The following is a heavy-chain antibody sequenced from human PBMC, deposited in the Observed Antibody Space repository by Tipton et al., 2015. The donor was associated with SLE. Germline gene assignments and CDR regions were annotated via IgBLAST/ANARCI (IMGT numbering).Heavy chain of an antibody. CDR2: INYSGST. J-gene: IGHJ6*04. D-gene: IGHD2-15*01. Sequence: TLSLTCAVSSGPLTGFYCNWIRQSPGKGLEWIGEINYSGSTTYNPSFGSRVSMAIDTSQNQFFLKLSSVTAADTAVFYCARGYCSGGSCSALLDVWGKGTTVTVSS. CDR1: SGPLTGFY. V-gene: IGHV4-34*10. CDR3: ARGYCSGGSCSALLDV.